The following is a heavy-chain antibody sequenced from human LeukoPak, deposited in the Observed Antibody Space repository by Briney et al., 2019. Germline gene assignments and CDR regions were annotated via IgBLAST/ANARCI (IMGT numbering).Heavy chain of an antibody. Sequence: GGSLRLSCAASGFTFSNAWMSWVRQAPGKGLEWVGRIKSKNDGGTTDYAAPVKGRFTISRDDSKNTLYLQMNSLKTEDTAVYYCTTAYDFWSGAYYYYMDVWGKGTTVTVSS. D-gene: IGHD3-3*01. J-gene: IGHJ6*03. V-gene: IGHV3-15*01. CDR3: TTAYDFWSGAYYYYMDV. CDR1: GFTFSNAW. CDR2: IKSKNDGGTT.